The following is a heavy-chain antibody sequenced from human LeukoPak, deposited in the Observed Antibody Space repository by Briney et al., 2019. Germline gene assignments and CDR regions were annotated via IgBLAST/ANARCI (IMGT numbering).Heavy chain of an antibody. Sequence: GGSLRLSCAASGFTFSTYGMNWVRQAPGKGLEWVASISSSGAYKYYADSMKGRFTISRDNSKNSLYLQMNSLRTEDTALYYCAVGDSSSWHFDYWGQGTLVTVSS. CDR1: GFTFSTYG. CDR2: ISSSGAYK. V-gene: IGHV3-21*04. CDR3: AVGDSSSWHFDY. J-gene: IGHJ4*02. D-gene: IGHD6-13*01.